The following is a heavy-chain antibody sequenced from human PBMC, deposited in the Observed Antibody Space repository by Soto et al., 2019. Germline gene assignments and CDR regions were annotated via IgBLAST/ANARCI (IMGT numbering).Heavy chain of an antibody. CDR2: INPNSGGT. D-gene: IGHD6-13*01. CDR3: ASAKPDSSSGIYYYYGMDV. CDR1: GYTFTGYY. J-gene: IGHJ6*02. V-gene: IGHV1-2*04. Sequence: ASVKVSCKASGYTFTGYYMHWVRQAPGQGLEWMGWINPNSGGTNYAQKFQGWVTMTRDTSISTAYMELSRLRSDDTAVYYCASAKPDSSSGIYYYYGMDVWGQGTTVTVSS.